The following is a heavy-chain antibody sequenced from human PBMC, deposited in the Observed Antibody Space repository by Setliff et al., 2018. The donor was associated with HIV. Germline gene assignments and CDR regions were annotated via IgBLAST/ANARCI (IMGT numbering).Heavy chain of an antibody. D-gene: IGHD2-2*02. CDR2: IYYSGST. CDR3: ARERAIYIPHFDY. Sequence: SETLSLTCTVSGGSISSDDYYWSWIRQPPGKGLEWIGYIYYSGSTYYNPSLKSRVXXSVDTSKNQFSLKLSSVTAADAAVYYCARERAIYIPHFDYWGQGTLVTVSS. J-gene: IGHJ4*02. CDR1: GGSISSDDYY. V-gene: IGHV4-30-4*08.